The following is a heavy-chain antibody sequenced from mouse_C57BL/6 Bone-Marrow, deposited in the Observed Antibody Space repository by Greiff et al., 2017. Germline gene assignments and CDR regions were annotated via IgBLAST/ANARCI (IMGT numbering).Heavy chain of an antibody. CDR3: ARWGWLRGAMDY. J-gene: IGHJ4*01. CDR1: GYTFTSYG. D-gene: IGHD2-2*01. Sequence: QVQLQQSGAELARPGASVKLSCKASGYTFTSYGISWVKQRTGQGLEWIGEIYPSSGNTYYNEKFQGKATLTANKSSSTAYMELRSLTSEDSAVYFCARWGWLRGAMDYWGQGTSVTVSS. V-gene: IGHV1-81*01. CDR2: IYPSSGNT.